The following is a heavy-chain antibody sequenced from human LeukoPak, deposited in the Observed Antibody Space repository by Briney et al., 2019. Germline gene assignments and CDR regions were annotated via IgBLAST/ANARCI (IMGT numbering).Heavy chain of an antibody. J-gene: IGHJ4*02. CDR1: GYTFTSYG. CDR2: INPNSGGT. Sequence: ASVKVSCKASGYTFTSYGISWVQQAPGQGLEWMGWINPNSGGTNYAQKFQGRVTMTRGTSISTAYMELSRLRSDDTAVYYCARTSYYYLPRFDYWGQGTLVTVSS. CDR3: ARTSYYYLPRFDY. D-gene: IGHD3-10*01. V-gene: IGHV1-2*02.